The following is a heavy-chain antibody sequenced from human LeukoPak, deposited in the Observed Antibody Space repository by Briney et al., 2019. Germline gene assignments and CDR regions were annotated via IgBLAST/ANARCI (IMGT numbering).Heavy chain of an antibody. V-gene: IGHV4-34*01. CDR1: GGSFSGYY. J-gene: IGHJ4*02. Sequence: PSETLSLTCAVDGGSFSGYYWSWIRQPPGKGLEWIGEINHSGSTNYNPSLKSRVTISVDTSKNQFSLKLSSVTAADTAVYYCARHDPYYYGSGMGYWGQGTLVTVSS. D-gene: IGHD3-10*01. CDR2: INHSGST. CDR3: ARHDPYYYGSGMGY.